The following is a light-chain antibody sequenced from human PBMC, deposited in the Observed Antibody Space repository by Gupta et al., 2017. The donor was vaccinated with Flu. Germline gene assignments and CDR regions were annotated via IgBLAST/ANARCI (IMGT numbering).Light chain of an antibody. J-gene: IGLJ1*01. V-gene: IGLV1-44*01. CDR2: GNC. Sequence: QSVLTQPPSASETPGQRVTISCSGSSSNIGSNSVNWYQQVQGTAPKLLIYGNCQRPSGVPDRFSGSKYGTSASLVISGLQSEDEDDYYCAAWDDSLNGHYVFGTGTKVTVL. CDR3: AAWDDSLNGHYV. CDR1: SSNIGSNS.